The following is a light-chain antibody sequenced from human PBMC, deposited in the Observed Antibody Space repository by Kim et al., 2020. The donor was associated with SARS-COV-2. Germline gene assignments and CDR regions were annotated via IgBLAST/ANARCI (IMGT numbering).Light chain of an antibody. Sequence: QLVLTQSPSASASLGASVKLTCTLSSGHSTYTIAWHQQQPEKGPRYLMKVNSDGSHSKGDGIPDRFSGSSSGAERYLTISSLQSDDEAYYYCQTWGTGFRMFGGGTQLTVL. CDR3: QTWGTGFRM. V-gene: IGLV4-69*01. J-gene: IGLJ3*02. CDR2: VNSDGSH. CDR1: SGHSTYT.